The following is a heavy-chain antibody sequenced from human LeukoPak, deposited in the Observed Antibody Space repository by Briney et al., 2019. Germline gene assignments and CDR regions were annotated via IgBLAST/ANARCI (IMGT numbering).Heavy chain of an antibody. CDR2: INPYSGHT. CDR1: GYTFITSG. Sequence: ASVKVSCKASGYTFITSGISWVRQAPGQGLEWMGWINPYSGHTNYAQKFQGRVTMTTDTSTSTAYMEVRSLRSDDTAVYYCARELIAARPLGYFDYWGQGTLVTVSS. V-gene: IGHV1-18*01. D-gene: IGHD6-6*01. CDR3: ARELIAARPLGYFDY. J-gene: IGHJ4*02.